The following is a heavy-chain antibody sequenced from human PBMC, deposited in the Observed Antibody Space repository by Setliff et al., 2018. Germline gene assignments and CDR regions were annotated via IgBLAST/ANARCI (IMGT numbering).Heavy chain of an antibody. J-gene: IGHJ6*03. CDR3: ARDGFEIVVVPAAIYYYYMDI. D-gene: IGHD2-2*01. CDR1: GYTLTELS. Sequence: ASVKVSCKVSGYTLTELSMHWVRQAPGKGLEWMGGFDPEDGETIYAQKFQGRVTITRDTSASTAYMELSSLRSEDTAVYYCARDGFEIVVVPAAIYYYYMDIWGKGTTVTVSS. V-gene: IGHV1-24*01. CDR2: FDPEDGET.